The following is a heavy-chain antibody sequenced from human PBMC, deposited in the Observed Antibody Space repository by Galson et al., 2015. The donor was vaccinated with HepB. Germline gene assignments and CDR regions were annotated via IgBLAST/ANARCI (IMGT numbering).Heavy chain of an antibody. D-gene: IGHD6-19*01. CDR1: GYTFTGYY. Sequence: SVKVSCKASGYTFTGYYMHWVRQAPGQGLEWMGWINPNSGGTNYAQKFQGRVTMTRDTSISTAYMELSRLRSDDTAVYYCARDLGLAVAGTADYWGQGTLVTVSS. CDR2: INPNSGGT. CDR3: ARDLGLAVAGTADY. V-gene: IGHV1-2*02. J-gene: IGHJ4*02.